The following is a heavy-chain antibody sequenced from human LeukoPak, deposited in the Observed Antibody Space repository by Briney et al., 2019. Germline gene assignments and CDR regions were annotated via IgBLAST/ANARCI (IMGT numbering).Heavy chain of an antibody. Sequence: PGGSLRLSCAASGFTPSSNYMSWVRQAPGTGLGWVSVIYSGGSTYYADSVKGRFTISRDNSKNTLYLQMNSLRAEDTAVYYCARARITMVRGEYYFDYWGQGTLVTVSS. D-gene: IGHD3-10*01. CDR3: ARARITMVRGEYYFDY. J-gene: IGHJ4*02. V-gene: IGHV3-66*01. CDR2: IYSGGST. CDR1: GFTPSSNY.